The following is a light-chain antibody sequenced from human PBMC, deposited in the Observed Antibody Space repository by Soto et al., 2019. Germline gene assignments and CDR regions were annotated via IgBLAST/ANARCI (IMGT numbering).Light chain of an antibody. CDR1: QSVSSN. Sequence: EIVMTQSPATLSVSPGERATLSCRASQSVSSNLAWYPQKPGQAPRLLIYGASTRATGIPARLSGSGSGTEFTFAISSLQSEDFAVYYCQQYNNWPFPSLTFGQGTKVEIK. CDR2: GAS. V-gene: IGKV3-15*01. CDR3: QQYNNWPFPSLT. J-gene: IGKJ1*01.